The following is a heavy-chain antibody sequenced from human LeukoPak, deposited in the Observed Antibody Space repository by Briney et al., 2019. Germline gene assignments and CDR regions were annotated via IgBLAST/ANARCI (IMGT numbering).Heavy chain of an antibody. Sequence: PGGSLRLSCAASGFTFSSYAMSWVRQAPGKGLEWVSAIGGSGGSTYYADSVKGRFTISRDNSKNTLYLQMNSLRAEDTAVYYCAKDLSSRTPYYYGMDVWGQGTTVTVSS. V-gene: IGHV3-23*01. D-gene: IGHD6-13*01. CDR3: AKDLSSRTPYYYGMDV. J-gene: IGHJ6*02. CDR2: IGGSGGST. CDR1: GFTFSSYA.